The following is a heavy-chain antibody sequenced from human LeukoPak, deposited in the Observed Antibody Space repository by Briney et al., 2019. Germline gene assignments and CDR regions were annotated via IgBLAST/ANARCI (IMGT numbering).Heavy chain of an antibody. D-gene: IGHD3-22*01. J-gene: IGHJ1*01. CDR2: INQDGSEK. CDR3: ARDRALYDSRRGYYYTEDDY. V-gene: IGHV3-7*01. Sequence: GGSLRLSCAASGFTFSNYWMSWVRQAPGKGLEWVAYINQDGSEKYYVDSVQGRFTISRDNAKSSFYLQMNSLRADDTAVYYCARDRALYDSRRGYYYTEDDYWGLGTLVTVSS. CDR1: GFTFSNYW.